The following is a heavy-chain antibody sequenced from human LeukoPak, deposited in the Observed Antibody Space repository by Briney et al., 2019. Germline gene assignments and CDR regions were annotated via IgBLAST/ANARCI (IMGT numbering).Heavy chain of an antibody. J-gene: IGHJ6*03. CDR1: GFTFSSYS. D-gene: IGHD3-22*01. V-gene: IGHV3-21*01. Sequence: GGSLRLSCAASGFTFSSYSMNWVRQAPGKGLEWVSSISSGTSYIYYADSVKGRFTISRDNAKNSLYLQMNSLRAEDTAVYYCARSSEGRYYYDSSGFSYYYYYMDVWGKGTTVTISS. CDR2: ISSGTSYI. CDR3: ARSSEGRYYYDSSGFSYYYYYMDV.